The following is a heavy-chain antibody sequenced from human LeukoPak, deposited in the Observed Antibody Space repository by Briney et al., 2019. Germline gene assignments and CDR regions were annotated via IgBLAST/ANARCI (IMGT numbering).Heavy chain of an antibody. CDR2: ISNSGSTI. CDR3: ARRVFRDDYRPHYYYYYYMDV. CDR1: GFTFSSYE. Sequence: GGSLRLSCAASGFTFSSYEMNWVRQAPGKGLEWVSYISNSGSTIYYADSVKGRFTISRDNAKNSLYLQMNSLRAEDTAVYYCARRVFRDDYRPHYYYYYYMDVWGKGTTVTVSS. V-gene: IGHV3-48*03. J-gene: IGHJ6*03. D-gene: IGHD4-11*01.